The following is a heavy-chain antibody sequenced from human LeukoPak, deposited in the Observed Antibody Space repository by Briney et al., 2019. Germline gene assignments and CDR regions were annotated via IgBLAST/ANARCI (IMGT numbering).Heavy chain of an antibody. CDR2: IRSKAYGGTT. CDR3: ATTEVVVAARYYYYGMDV. J-gene: IGHJ6*02. V-gene: IGHV3-49*04. D-gene: IGHD2-15*01. CDR1: GFTFGDYA. Sequence: GGSLRLSCTASGFTFGDYAMSWVRQAPGKGLEWVGFIRSKAYGGTTEYAASVKGRFTISRDDSKSIAYLQMNSLKTEDTVVYYCATTEVVVAARYYYYGMDVWGQGTTVTVSS.